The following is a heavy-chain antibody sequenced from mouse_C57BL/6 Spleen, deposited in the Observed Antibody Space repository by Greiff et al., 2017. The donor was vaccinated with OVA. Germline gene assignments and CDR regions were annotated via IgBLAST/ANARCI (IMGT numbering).Heavy chain of an antibody. D-gene: IGHD1-1*01. CDR2: INPNYGTT. Sequence: EVKLQESGPELVKPGASVKISCKASGYSFTDYNMNWVKQSNGKSLEWIGVINPNYGTTSYNQKFKGKATLTVDQSSSTAYMQLNSLTSEDSAVYYCASPDYYGSSGTWFAYWGQGTLVTVSA. J-gene: IGHJ3*01. CDR3: ASPDYYGSSGTWFAY. V-gene: IGHV1-39*01. CDR1: GYSFTDYN.